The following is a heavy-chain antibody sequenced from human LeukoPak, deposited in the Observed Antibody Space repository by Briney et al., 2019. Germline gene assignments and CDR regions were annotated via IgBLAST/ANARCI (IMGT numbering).Heavy chain of an antibody. CDR1: GGSVSSSSDY. V-gene: IGHV4-61*01. J-gene: IGHJ4*02. Sequence: PSETLSLTCTVSGGSVSSSSDYWNWIRQPPGKGLEWIGHIYYSGSTNYNPSLKSRVTISVDTSKNQFSLKLNSVTAADTAVYYCARVGMITFGGVIVFDYWGQGTLVTVSS. CDR2: IYYSGST. CDR3: ARVGMITFGGVIVFDY. D-gene: IGHD3-16*02.